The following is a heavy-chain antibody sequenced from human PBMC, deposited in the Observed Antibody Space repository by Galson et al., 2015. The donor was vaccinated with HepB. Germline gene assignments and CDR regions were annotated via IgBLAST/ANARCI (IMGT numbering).Heavy chain of an antibody. Sequence: SLRLSCAASGSAFRNFGMHWVRQAPGKGLEWVAVIWYDDGSHKVYADSVQGRFTISRDNSKNTLYLEMNSLRVEDTAVYYCTRGPRVQLERMDYWGQGTLVTVSS. V-gene: IGHV3-33*01. J-gene: IGHJ4*02. CDR1: GSAFRNFG. CDR3: TRGPRVQLERMDY. D-gene: IGHD1-1*01. CDR2: IWYDDGSHK.